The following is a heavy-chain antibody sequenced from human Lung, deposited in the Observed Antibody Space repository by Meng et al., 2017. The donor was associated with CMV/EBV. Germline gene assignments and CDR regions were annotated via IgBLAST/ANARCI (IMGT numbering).Heavy chain of an antibody. V-gene: IGHV1-8*01. CDR1: GYTFTSYD. CDR3: ARGALDY. J-gene: IGHJ4*02. Sequence: AXVKVSCKASGYTFTSYDINWVRQATGQGLEWMGWMNPNSGNTGHAQKFQGRVTMTRNTSQSTAYVELGSLRSENTAVYYCARGALDYWGQGTLVTVSS. CDR2: MNPNSGNT.